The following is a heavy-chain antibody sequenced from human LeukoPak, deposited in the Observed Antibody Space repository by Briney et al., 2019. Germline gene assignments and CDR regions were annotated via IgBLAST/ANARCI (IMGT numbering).Heavy chain of an antibody. J-gene: IGHJ4*02. CDR1: GGSISSGDYY. CDR2: IYYSGST. Sequence: SSQTLSLTCTVSGGSISSGDYYWSWIRQPPGKGLEWIGYIYYSGSTYYNPSLKSRVTISVDTSKNQFSLKLSSVTAADTAVYYCARGGNDYYDSGGYYYVFSTAPDYWGQGTLVTVSS. D-gene: IGHD3-22*01. V-gene: IGHV4-30-4*01. CDR3: ARGGNDYYDSGGYYYVFSTAPDY.